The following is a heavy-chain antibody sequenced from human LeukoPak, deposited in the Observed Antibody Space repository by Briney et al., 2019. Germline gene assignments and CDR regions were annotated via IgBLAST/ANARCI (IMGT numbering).Heavy chain of an antibody. Sequence: GGSLRLSCAASGFTFSSYAMSWVRQAPGKGLEWVSAISGSGGSTYYADSVKGRFTISRDNSKNTLYLQMNSLRAEDTAVYYCAKALGYYYDSSGYAFDIWGQGTMVTVSS. CDR2: ISGSGGST. CDR3: AKALGYYYDSSGYAFDI. V-gene: IGHV3-23*01. J-gene: IGHJ3*02. CDR1: GFTFSSYA. D-gene: IGHD3-22*01.